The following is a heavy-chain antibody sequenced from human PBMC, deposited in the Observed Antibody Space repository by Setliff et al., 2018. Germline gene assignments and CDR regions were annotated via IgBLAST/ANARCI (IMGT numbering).Heavy chain of an antibody. J-gene: IGHJ4*02. CDR1: GGSISSHY. V-gene: IGHV4-59*11. D-gene: IGHD3-9*01. Sequence: LSLTCTVSGGSISSHYWSWIRQPPGKGLEWIGSIYYSGSTNYNPSLKSRVTISVDTSKNQFSLKLSSVTAADTAVYYCARGNEYYDILTGYENYFDYWGQGTLVTV. CDR3: ARGNEYYDILTGYENYFDY. CDR2: IYYSGST.